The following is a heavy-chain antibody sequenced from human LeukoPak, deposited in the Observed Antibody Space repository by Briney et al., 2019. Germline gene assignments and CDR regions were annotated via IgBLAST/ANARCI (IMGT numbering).Heavy chain of an antibody. CDR3: ARDGVSALNLYSDL. Sequence: SETLSLTCTVSGGSISSYYWSWIRQPPGKGLEWIGYIYYSGSTNYNPSLKSRVIISVDTSKNQFSLSLISVTAADTAVYYCARDGVSALNLYSDLWGRGTLVTVSS. CDR1: GGSISSYY. CDR2: IYYSGST. D-gene: IGHD3-3*01. V-gene: IGHV4-59*01. J-gene: IGHJ2*01.